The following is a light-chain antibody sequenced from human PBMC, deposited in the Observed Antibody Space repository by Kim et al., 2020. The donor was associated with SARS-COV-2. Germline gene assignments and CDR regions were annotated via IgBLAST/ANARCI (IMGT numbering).Light chain of an antibody. CDR3: QHYNNWPLT. J-gene: IGKJ4*01. V-gene: IGKV3-15*01. CDR2: GAS. CDR1: QSVSSN. Sequence: EIVMTQSPATLSVSPGERATLSCRASQSVSSNLAWYQQKPGQTPRLLIYGASTRATDIPARFSGSGSGTEFTLTISSLQSEDFAVYYCQHYNNWPLTFVGGTKVDIK.